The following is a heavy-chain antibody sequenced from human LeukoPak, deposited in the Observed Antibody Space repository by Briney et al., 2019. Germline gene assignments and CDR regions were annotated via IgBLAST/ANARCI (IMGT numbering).Heavy chain of an antibody. CDR3: ARDLTYYDFWSGYSKPYYYYGMDV. CDR1: GFTFSSYA. J-gene: IGHJ6*02. V-gene: IGHV3-30-3*01. D-gene: IGHD3-3*01. Sequence: GGSLRLSCAASGFTFSSYAMHWVRQAPGKGLEWVAVISYDGSNKYYADSVKGRFTISRDNSKNTLYLQMNSLRAEDTAVYYCARDLTYYDFWSGYSKPYYYYGMDVWGQGTAVTVSS. CDR2: ISYDGSNK.